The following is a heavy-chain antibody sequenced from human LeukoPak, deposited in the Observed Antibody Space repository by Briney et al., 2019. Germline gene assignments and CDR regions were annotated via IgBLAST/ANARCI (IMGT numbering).Heavy chain of an antibody. CDR1: GGSISSSPYY. CDR2: IYYSGTT. Sequence: SETLSLTCTVSGGSISSSPYYWGWIRQPPGKGLEWIGSIYYSGTTHYSPPLKSRVTMSVDTSKNQFSLRLSSVNAADTAVYYCARDILATSIAAPYYWGQGTLVTVTS. CDR3: ARDILATSIAAPYY. D-gene: IGHD6-13*01. V-gene: IGHV4-39*07. J-gene: IGHJ4*02.